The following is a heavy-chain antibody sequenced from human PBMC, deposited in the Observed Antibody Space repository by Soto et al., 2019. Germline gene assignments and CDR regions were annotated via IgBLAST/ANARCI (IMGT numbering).Heavy chain of an antibody. CDR1: GESFTGYY. J-gene: IGHJ6*03. Sequence: QVQLQQWGAGLLRPSETLSLTCAVYGESFTGYYWSWIRQPPGAGLEWIGEISHRGTTNYNPALKVRVIISVDTSKHQFFLKLSSVTAADTAVYYCARGYYDFWSGFPSMDVWGKGTTVTVSS. D-gene: IGHD3-3*01. V-gene: IGHV4-34*01. CDR2: ISHRGTT. CDR3: ARGYYDFWSGFPSMDV.